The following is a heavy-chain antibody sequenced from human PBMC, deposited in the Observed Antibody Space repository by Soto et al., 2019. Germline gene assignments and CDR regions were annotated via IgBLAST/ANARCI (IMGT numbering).Heavy chain of an antibody. CDR2: IDPRNGGT. Sequence: QVQLVQSGTEVKKPGASVKVSCQASGYSISAYYIHWVRQAPGQGLEWMGWIDPRNGGTVSAQKFQGRLNITRDTSISTVYMDLSGLTSDDTALYYCGRDDYGIFPYWGQGSLVTVSS. J-gene: IGHJ4*02. CDR3: GRDDYGIFPY. D-gene: IGHD3-10*01. V-gene: IGHV1-2*02. CDR1: GYSISAYY.